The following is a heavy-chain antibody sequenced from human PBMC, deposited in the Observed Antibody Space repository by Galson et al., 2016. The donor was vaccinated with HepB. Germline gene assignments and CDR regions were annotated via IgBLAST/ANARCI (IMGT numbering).Heavy chain of an antibody. Sequence: SLRLSCAASGFALGNFAMTWVRQAPGRGLEWVSSITDTTSFYADSVRGRFTISRDISKSTLYLQMSSLRVDDTAIYYCAKCLKPSGWCYFEFWGQGTLLTVSS. CDR1: GFALGNFA. CDR2: ITDTTS. J-gene: IGHJ4*02. D-gene: IGHD2-15*01. V-gene: IGHV3-23*01. CDR3: AKCLKPSGWCYFEF.